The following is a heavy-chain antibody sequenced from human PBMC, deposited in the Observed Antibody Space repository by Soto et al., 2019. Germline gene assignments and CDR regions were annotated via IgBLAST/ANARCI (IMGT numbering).Heavy chain of an antibody. J-gene: IGHJ2*01. V-gene: IGHV1-18*01. Sequence: QVQLVQSGAEVKKPGASVKVSCKASGYTFTSYGISWVRQAPGQGLEWMGWISAYNGNTNYAQKLQGRVTMTTDTXXRTAYMELRSMRSDDTAVYYCARVRQQLVDWYFDLWGRGTLVTVSS. CDR3: ARVRQQLVDWYFDL. CDR2: ISAYNGNT. CDR1: GYTFTSYG. D-gene: IGHD6-13*01.